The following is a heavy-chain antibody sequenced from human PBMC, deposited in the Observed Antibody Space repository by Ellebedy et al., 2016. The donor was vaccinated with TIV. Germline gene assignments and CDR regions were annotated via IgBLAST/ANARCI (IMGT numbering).Heavy chain of an antibody. CDR3: AKDLGYHYDASGVIDY. Sequence: SLKISCAASGFTLNDYDMHLVRQAPGKGLEWVSGITWNSANIAYVDSVKGRFTISRDNAKNSLYLQMNSLRPEDTALYYCAKDLGYHYDASGVIDYWGQGTPVTVSS. CDR1: GFTLNDYD. CDR2: ITWNSANI. V-gene: IGHV3-9*01. D-gene: IGHD3-22*01. J-gene: IGHJ4*02.